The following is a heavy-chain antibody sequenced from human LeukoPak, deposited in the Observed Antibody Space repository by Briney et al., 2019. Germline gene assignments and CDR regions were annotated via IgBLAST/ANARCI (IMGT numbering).Heavy chain of an antibody. CDR2: IYYSGST. J-gene: IGHJ3*02. V-gene: IGHV4-59*12. CDR1: GGSISSYY. D-gene: IGHD3-22*01. Sequence: SETLSLTCTVSGGSISSYYWSWIRQPPGKGLEWIGYIYYSGSTNYNPSLKSRVTISVDKSKNQFSLKLSSVTAADTAVYYCARDTELYDSSGRDAFDIWGQGTMVTVSS. CDR3: ARDTELYDSSGRDAFDI.